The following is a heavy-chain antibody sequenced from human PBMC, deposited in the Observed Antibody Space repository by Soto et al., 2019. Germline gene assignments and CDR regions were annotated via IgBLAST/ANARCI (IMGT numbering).Heavy chain of an antibody. CDR2: IYYSGGT. V-gene: IGHV4-39*07. J-gene: IGHJ5*02. D-gene: IGHD3-10*01. Sequence: SETLSLTCTVSGGSISSSSYYWGWIRQPPGKGLEWIGSIYYSGGTNYNPLLKSRVTISVDTPRNKFSLKLCSVTAADTAVYFCARTYYYRSGTYFAWFDPWGQGTLVTVS. CDR1: GGSISSSSYY. CDR3: ARTYYYRSGTYFAWFDP.